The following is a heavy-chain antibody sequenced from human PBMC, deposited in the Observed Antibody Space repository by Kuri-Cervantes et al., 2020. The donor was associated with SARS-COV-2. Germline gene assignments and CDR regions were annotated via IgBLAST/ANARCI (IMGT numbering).Heavy chain of an antibody. CDR3: ARDRGYCSSTSCFFDY. D-gene: IGHD2-2*01. V-gene: IGHV3-23*01. J-gene: IGHJ4*02. CDR2: ISGSGGST. Sequence: ETLSLTCAASGFTFSSYAMSWVRQAPGKGLEWVSAISGSGGSTYYADSVKGRFIISRDNSRNFLYQQMNSLRPEDMAVYYCARDRGYCSSTSCFFDYWGQGTLVTVSS. CDR1: GFTFSSYA.